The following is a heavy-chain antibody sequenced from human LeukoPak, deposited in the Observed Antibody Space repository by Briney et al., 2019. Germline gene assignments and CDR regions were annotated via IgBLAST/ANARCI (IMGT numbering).Heavy chain of an antibody. CDR2: INPSGGRI. D-gene: IGHD2-2*01. Sequence: ASVKVSCKASGYSFTNYYMHWVRQAPGQGLEWMGVINPSGGRISYAQKFQGRVTMTRDTFTSTVYMELSSLRSEDTAVYYCARYCSSTSCYEEIFDYWGQGTLVTVSS. CDR1: GYSFTNYY. J-gene: IGHJ4*02. CDR3: ARYCSSTSCYEEIFDY. V-gene: IGHV1-46*01.